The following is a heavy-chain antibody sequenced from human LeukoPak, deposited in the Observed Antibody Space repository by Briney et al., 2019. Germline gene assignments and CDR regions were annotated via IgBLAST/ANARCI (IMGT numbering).Heavy chain of an antibody. J-gene: IGHJ4*02. CDR3: ARALTVVGTTVEYFDY. CDR1: GYTFTSYY. V-gene: IGHV1-46*01. CDR2: INPSGGST. D-gene: IGHD1-14*01. Sequence: ASVKVSCKASGYTFTSYYMRWVRQAPGQGLEWMGIINPSGGSTSYAQKFQGRVTMTRDTSTSTVYMELSSLRSEDTAVYYCARALTVVGTTVEYFDYWGQGTLVTVSS.